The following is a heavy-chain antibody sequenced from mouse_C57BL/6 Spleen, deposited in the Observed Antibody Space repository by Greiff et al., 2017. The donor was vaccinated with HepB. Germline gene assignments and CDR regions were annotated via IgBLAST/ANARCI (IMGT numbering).Heavy chain of an antibody. V-gene: IGHV3-6*01. CDR1: GYSITSGYY. CDR3: ARGRDDYDMFAY. CDR2: ISYDGSN. Sequence: EVKLMESGPGLVKPSQSLSLTCSVTGYSITSGYYWNWIRQFPGNKLEWMGYISYDGSNNYNPSLKNRISITRDTSKNQFFLKLNSVTTEDTATYYCARGRDDYDMFAYWGQGTLVTVSA. D-gene: IGHD2-4*01. J-gene: IGHJ3*01.